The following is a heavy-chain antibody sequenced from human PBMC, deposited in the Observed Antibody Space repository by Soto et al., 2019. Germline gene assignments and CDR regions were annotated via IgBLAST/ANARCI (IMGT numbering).Heavy chain of an antibody. J-gene: IGHJ4*02. Sequence: ASVKVSCKASGYTFTSYGISWVRQAPGQGLEWMGWISAYNGNTNYAQKLQGRVTMTTDTSTSTAYMELRSLRSDDTAVYYCARSLSEGILRWELPYYFDYWGQGTLVTVS. CDR1: GYTFTSYG. CDR2: ISAYNGNT. V-gene: IGHV1-18*01. CDR3: ARSLSEGILRWELPYYFDY. D-gene: IGHD1-26*01.